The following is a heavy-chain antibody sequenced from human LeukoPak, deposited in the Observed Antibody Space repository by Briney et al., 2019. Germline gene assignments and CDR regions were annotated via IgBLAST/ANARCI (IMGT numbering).Heavy chain of an antibody. CDR3: ARDSLIQYGSGSYWGFDY. D-gene: IGHD3-10*01. Sequence: GGSLRRSCAASGFTFSNYWMSWVRQAPGKGPEWVGDIKTDGSDKYYVGSVKGRFTISRDNAKNSLYLQMNSLRAEDTAVYYCARDSLIQYGSGSYWGFDYWGQGILVTVSS. J-gene: IGHJ4*02. CDR2: IKTDGSDK. V-gene: IGHV3-7*03. CDR1: GFTFSNYW.